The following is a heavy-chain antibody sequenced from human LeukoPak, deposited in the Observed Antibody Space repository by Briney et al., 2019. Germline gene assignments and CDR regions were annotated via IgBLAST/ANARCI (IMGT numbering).Heavy chain of an antibody. Sequence: PGGSLRLSCAASGFTVSSNYMSWVRQAPGKGLEWVSIIYSGGSTYYADSVKGRFTISRDNSKNTLYLQMNSLRAEDTAVYYCARVVAAIPYYYYGMDVWGQGTTVTVSS. CDR1: GFTVSSNY. V-gene: IGHV3-53*01. J-gene: IGHJ6*02. CDR3: ARVVAAIPYYYYGMDV. D-gene: IGHD2-15*01. CDR2: IYSGGST.